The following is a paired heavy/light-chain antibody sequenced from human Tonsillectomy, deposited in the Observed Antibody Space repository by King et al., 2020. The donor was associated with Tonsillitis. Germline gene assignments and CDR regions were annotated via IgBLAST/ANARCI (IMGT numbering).Heavy chain of an antibody. CDR3: GKEVQWELRSGFDY. V-gene: IGHV3-9*01. D-gene: IGHD1-26*01. J-gene: IGHJ4*02. Sequence: EVQLVESGGGLVQPGRSLRLSCAASGFTFDDYAMHWVRQAPGKGLEWVSGISWNSGSIDYADSVKGRFTISRDNAKNSLYLQMNSLRAEDTALYYCGKEVQWELRSGFDYWGQGTLVTVSS. CDR1: GFTFDDYA. CDR2: ISWNSGSI.
Light chain of an antibody. CDR2: EVS. Sequence: QSALTQPASVSGPPGQSITISCTGTSSDVGSYNLVSWYQQHPGKAPKLMIYEVSKRPSGVSNRFSGSKSGNTASLTISGLQAEDEADYFCCSYAGSSTYVFGTGTKVTVL. CDR3: CSYAGSSTYV. V-gene: IGLV2-23*02. J-gene: IGLJ1*01. CDR1: SSDVGSYNL.